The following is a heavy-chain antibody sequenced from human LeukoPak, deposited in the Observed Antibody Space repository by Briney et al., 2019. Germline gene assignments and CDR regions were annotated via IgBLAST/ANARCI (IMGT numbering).Heavy chain of an antibody. D-gene: IGHD6-13*01. Sequence: GGSLRLSCAASGFSVSTDHMSWVRQAPGKGLEWVSVIYNDGSTYYADTVKGRFTISRDNSKNTVDLLVNSLRAEDTAVYYCARVGEYSSSWYAREGYYFDYWGQGTLVTVSS. CDR3: ARVGEYSSSWYAREGYYFDY. V-gene: IGHV3-53*01. CDR1: GFSVSTDH. J-gene: IGHJ4*02. CDR2: IYNDGST.